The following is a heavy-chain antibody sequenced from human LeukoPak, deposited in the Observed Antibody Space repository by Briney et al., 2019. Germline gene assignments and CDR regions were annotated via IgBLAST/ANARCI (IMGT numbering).Heavy chain of an antibody. CDR1: GYAITSGGFS. J-gene: IGHJ5*01. CDR2: IYDRGPA. V-gene: IGHV4-30-2*01. CDR3: ARSRQASGLFNS. D-gene: IGHD3-10*01. Sequence: PSQTMSLTCTVSGYAITSGGFSWNWIRQPPGKGLEWIGCIYDRGPAYYNPSLKGRFTISVDRPKNQFFLNVTSLTAADTAVYYCARSRQASGLFNSWGQGTLVVVSS.